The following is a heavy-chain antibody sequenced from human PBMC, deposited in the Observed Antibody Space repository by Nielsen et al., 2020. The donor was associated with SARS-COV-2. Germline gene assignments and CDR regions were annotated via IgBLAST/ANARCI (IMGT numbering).Heavy chain of an antibody. V-gene: IGHV3-73*01. CDR2: IRSKANNYAT. D-gene: IGHD6-19*01. CDR1: GFTFSGSA. Sequence: GGSLRLSCAASGFTFSGSAMHWVRQASGKGLEWVGRIRSKANNYATAYAASVKGRFTISRDDSKNTAYLQMNSLKTEDTAAYYCTNSTSSDWYVLWGQGTLVTVSS. J-gene: IGHJ5*02. CDR3: TNSTSSDWYVL.